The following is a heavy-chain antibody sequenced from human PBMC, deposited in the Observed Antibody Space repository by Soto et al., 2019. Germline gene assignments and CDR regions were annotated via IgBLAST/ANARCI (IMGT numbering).Heavy chain of an antibody. CDR3: GREGEQLDQDQFFQFNGVDV. D-gene: IGHD6-13*01. Sequence: QVTLGQTGVEVKKPGASVKVSCTAHGYNLREYGVSWRRQVPGLGFEWLGWISGDNVNRRSSQKFQDRLTMTTDTSMKTAYLGLRSLSSDDTALYYCGREGEQLDQDQFFQFNGVDVWGQGTLVSVSS. CDR1: GYNLREYG. V-gene: IGHV1-18*01. J-gene: IGHJ6*02. CDR2: ISGDNVNR.